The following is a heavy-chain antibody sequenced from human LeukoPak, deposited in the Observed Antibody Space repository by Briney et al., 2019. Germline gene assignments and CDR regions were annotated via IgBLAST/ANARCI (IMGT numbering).Heavy chain of an antibody. J-gene: IGHJ5*02. Sequence: GGSLRLSCAASGFTVSTKYMTWVRQAPGKGLEWVGRIRDKGYGHATAYAASVKGRFTLSRDDSKNTAYLQMNSLKTEDTALYYCTTPNEGNWFDPWGQGTLVTVSS. CDR3: TTPNEGNWFDP. D-gene: IGHD2-8*01. CDR2: IRDKGYGHAT. CDR1: GFTVSTKY. V-gene: IGHV3-73*01.